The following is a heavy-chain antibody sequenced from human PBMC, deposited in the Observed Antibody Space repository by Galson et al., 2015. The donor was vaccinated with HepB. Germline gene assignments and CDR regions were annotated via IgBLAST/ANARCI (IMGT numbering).Heavy chain of an antibody. CDR1: GFAFNNYY. J-gene: IGHJ3*02. V-gene: IGHV3-21*01. CDR2: ISSSRTYI. D-gene: IGHD4-17*01. CDR3: ARDRDYGDYGGDFDI. Sequence: SLRLSCAASGFAFNNYYMNWVRQAPGKGLEWVSSISSSRTYIYFADSVKGRFTISRDNAKNSLYLQMDSLRAEDTAVYYCARDRDYGDYGGDFDIWGQGTMVTVSS.